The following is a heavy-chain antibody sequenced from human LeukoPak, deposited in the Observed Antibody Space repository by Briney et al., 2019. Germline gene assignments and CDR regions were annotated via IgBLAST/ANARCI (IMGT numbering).Heavy chain of an antibody. Sequence: ASVKVSCKASGGTFSSYAISWVRQAPGQGLEWMGGIIPIFGTANYAQEFQGRVTMTRDTSTSTVYMELSSLRSEDTAVYYCARPHDYYDSSAYYAYWGQGTLVTVSS. CDR2: IIPIFGTA. CDR3: ARPHDYYDSSAYYAY. V-gene: IGHV1-69*05. J-gene: IGHJ4*02. D-gene: IGHD3-22*01. CDR1: GGTFSSYA.